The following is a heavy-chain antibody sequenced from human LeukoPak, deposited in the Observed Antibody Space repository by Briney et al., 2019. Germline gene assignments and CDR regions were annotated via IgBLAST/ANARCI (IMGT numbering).Heavy chain of an antibody. D-gene: IGHD6-13*01. J-gene: IGHJ6*02. CDR1: GGSISSYY. CDR2: IYTSGST. Sequence: SETLSLTCTVSGGSISSYYWGWIRQPAGKGPEWIGRIYTSGSTNYNPSLKSRVTMSVDTSKNQFSLKLSSVTAADTAVYYCARALGIAAAGHYYYYYGMDVWGQGTTVTVSS. CDR3: ARALGIAAAGHYYYYYGMDV. V-gene: IGHV4-4*07.